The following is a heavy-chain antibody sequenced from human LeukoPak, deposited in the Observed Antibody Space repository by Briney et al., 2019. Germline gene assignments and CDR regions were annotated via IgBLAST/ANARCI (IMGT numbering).Heavy chain of an antibody. D-gene: IGHD5/OR15-5a*01. J-gene: IGHJ4*02. CDR1: GFTFSTYN. CDR3: ARDSLGMSTLDS. CDR2: ISTSSATI. Sequence: PGGSLRLSCAASGFTFSTYNMDWVREAPGKGLEWISYISTSSATIYYADSVKGRFTISRDSSKNTLYLQMNSLRAEDTAVYYCARDSLGMSTLDSWGQGTLVTVSS. V-gene: IGHV3-48*01.